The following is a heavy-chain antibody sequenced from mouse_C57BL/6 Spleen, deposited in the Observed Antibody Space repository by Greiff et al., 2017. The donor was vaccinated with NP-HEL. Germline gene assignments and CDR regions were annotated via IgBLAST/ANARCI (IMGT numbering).Heavy chain of an antibody. CDR1: GFSLTSYG. V-gene: IGHV2-2*01. CDR3: ARRGARITARYAMDY. Sequence: VQLQQSGPGLVQPSQSLSITCTVSGFSLTSYGVHWVRQSPGKGLEWLGVIWSGGSTDYNAAFISRLGISKDNSKSQVFFKMNSLQADDTSINYCARRGARITARYAMDYWGQGTSVTVSS. J-gene: IGHJ4*01. CDR2: IWSGGST. D-gene: IGHD2-4*01.